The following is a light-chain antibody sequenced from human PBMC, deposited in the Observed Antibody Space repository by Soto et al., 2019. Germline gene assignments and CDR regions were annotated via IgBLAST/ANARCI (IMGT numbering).Light chain of an antibody. Sequence: EIVLTQSPGTLSLSPGERATLSCRASQRVSSGYLAWYQQKPGQTPRLLIYGASGRATGIPDRFSGSGSGTDFTLTISRLEPEDFAVYYCQQYGNSSWTFGQGTKVDIK. CDR3: QQYGNSSWT. CDR2: GAS. CDR1: QRVSSGY. V-gene: IGKV3-20*01. J-gene: IGKJ1*01.